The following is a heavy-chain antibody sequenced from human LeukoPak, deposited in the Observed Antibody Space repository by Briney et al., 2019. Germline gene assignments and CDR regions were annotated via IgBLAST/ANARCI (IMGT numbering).Heavy chain of an antibody. CDR2: ISYGGTT. V-gene: IGHV4-31*01. J-gene: IGHJ4*02. CDR1: GGSISSGTYH. Sequence: SETLSLTCTVSGGSISSGTYHWSWIRQYPGKGLEWIGHISYGGTTYYNPSLKSQVTISLDTSRNHFSLKLSSVTAADTAVYYCARDLKAAAGTSSWGQGTLVTVSS. D-gene: IGHD6-13*01. CDR3: ARDLKAAAGTSS.